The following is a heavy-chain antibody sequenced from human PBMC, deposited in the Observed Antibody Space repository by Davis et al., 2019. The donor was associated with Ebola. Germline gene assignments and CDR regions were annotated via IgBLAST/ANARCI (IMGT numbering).Heavy chain of an antibody. D-gene: IGHD1-26*01. CDR3: ARALLWEYGMDV. V-gene: IGHV1-46*01. J-gene: IGHJ6*02. CDR1: GYTFTSYY. CDR2: INPSGGST. Sequence: ASVKVSCKASGYTFTSYYMHWVRQAPGQGLEWMGIINPSGGSTSYAQKFQGRVTMTRDTSTSTAYMELSSLRSEDTAVYYCARALLWEYGMDVWGQGTTVTVSS.